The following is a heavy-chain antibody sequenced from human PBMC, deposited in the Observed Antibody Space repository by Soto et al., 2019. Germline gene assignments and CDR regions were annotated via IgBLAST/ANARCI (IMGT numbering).Heavy chain of an antibody. D-gene: IGHD5-18*01. J-gene: IGHJ5*02. CDR3: AKDSGYNYGYFRWFDP. CDR2: IYYSGST. CDR1: GGSISSGGYY. Sequence: NPSETLSLTCTVSGGSISSGGYYWSWIRQHPGKGLEWIGYIYYSGSTNYNPALKSRVTISVDTSKSQFYLSLNSVTAADTAVYYCAKDSGYNYGYFRWFDPWGQGTLVTVSS. V-gene: IGHV4-61*08.